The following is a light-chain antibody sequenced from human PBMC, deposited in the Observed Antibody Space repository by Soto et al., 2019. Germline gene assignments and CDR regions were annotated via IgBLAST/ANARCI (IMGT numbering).Light chain of an antibody. CDR1: QSISIY. J-gene: IGKJ1*01. V-gene: IGKV1-39*01. CDR3: QLSYNIPRAT. Sequence: DIQMTQSPSSLSASVGDRVTITCRASQSISIYLNWYQQKPGKAPKVLIYAASSLQSGVPPRFSGSGSGTDFTLTISSLQPEDFATYFCQLSYNIPRATFGQGTKVDIK. CDR2: AAS.